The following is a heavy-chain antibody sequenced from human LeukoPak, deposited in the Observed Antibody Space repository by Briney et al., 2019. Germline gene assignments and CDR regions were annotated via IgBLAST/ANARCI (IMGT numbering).Heavy chain of an antibody. D-gene: IGHD6-19*01. V-gene: IGHV3-15*01. CDR3: TTDIPSSGWEDDAFDT. CDR1: GFTFSNAW. CDR2: IKSKTDGGTT. J-gene: IGHJ3*02. Sequence: GSLRLSCAASGFTFSNAWMSWVRQAPGKGLEWVGRIKSKTDGGTTDYAAPVKGRFTISRDDSKNTLYLQMNSLKTEDTAVYYCTTDIPSSGWEDDAFDTWGQGTMVTVSS.